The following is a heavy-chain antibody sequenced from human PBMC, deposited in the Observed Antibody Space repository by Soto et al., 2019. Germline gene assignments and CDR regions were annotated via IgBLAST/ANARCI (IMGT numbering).Heavy chain of an antibody. CDR2: IFSNDEK. V-gene: IGHV2-26*01. J-gene: IGHJ4*02. CDR1: GFSLSNARMG. CDR3: ARFTASGYYYGVIDY. Sequence: SGPTLVNPTETLTLTCTVSGFSLSNARMGVSWIRQPPGKALEWLAHIFSNDEKSYSTSLKSRLTISKDTSKSQVVLTMTNMDPVDTATYYCARFTASGYYYGVIDYWGQGTLVTVSS. D-gene: IGHD3-22*01.